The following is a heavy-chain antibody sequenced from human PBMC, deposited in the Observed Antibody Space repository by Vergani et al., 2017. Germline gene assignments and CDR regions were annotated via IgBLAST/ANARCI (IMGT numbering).Heavy chain of an antibody. J-gene: IGHJ5*02. D-gene: IGHD2-2*01. CDR2: IYYSGST. V-gene: IGHV4-31*03. CDR1: GGSISSGGYY. CDR3: ARPWGVVPAAIDGWFDP. Sequence: QVQLQESGPGLVKPSQTLSLTCTVSGGSISSGGYYWSWIRQHPGKGLEWIGYIYYSGSTYYNPSLKSRVTISVDTSKNQFSLKLSSVTAADTAVYYCARPWGVVPAAIDGWFDPWGQGTLVPVSS.